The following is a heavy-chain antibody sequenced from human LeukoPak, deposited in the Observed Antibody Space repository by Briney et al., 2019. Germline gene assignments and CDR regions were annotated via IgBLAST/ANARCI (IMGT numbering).Heavy chain of an antibody. Sequence: GGSLRLSCAVSGFTFTSKAFSWVRQDPGKGLEWVSGISSSGGNTYYADSVKGRFTISRDNSNNTLFLQMHSLRAEDTAMYYCARDPGSSSIWPEYFHHWGQGTLVTVSS. D-gene: IGHD6-13*01. J-gene: IGHJ1*01. V-gene: IGHV3-23*01. CDR2: ISSSGGNT. CDR3: ARDPGSSSIWPEYFHH. CDR1: GFTFTSKA.